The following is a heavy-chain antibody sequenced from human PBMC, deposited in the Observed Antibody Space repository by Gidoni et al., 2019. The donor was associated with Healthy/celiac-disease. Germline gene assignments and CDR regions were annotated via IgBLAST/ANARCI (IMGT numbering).Heavy chain of an antibody. J-gene: IGHJ4*02. CDR3: ARSEGQWLVLFDY. Sequence: QVQLVQSGAEVKKPGASVKVSCKASGYTFTSYAMHWVRQAPGQRLEWMGWTNAGNGNTKYSQKFQGRVTITRDTSASTAYMELSSLRSEDTAVYYCARSEGQWLVLFDYWGQGTLVTVSS. CDR2: TNAGNGNT. V-gene: IGHV1-3*01. D-gene: IGHD6-19*01. CDR1: GYTFTSYA.